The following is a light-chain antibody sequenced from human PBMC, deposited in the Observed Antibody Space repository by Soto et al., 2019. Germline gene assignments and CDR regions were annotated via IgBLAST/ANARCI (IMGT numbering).Light chain of an antibody. Sequence: DIVMTQSPLSLPVTPGEPASISFRSSQSLLHSNGYNSVDWYMQKPGQSPQLLIYLGSNRASGVPDRFSGSGSDTYFTLEISRVEADDVGVYYCMQPLENFRTFGQGTKVDIK. CDR1: QSLLHSNGYNS. CDR3: MQPLENFRT. V-gene: IGKV2-28*01. CDR2: LGS. J-gene: IGKJ1*01.